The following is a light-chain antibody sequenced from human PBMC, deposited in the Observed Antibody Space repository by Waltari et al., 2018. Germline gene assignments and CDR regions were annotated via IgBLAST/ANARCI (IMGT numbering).Light chain of an antibody. Sequence: EIEMTQSPATLSVSPGERATLSFRASQNASSNLAWCQKKTGPAPRPLIYSASTRATGIPARFSGSGSGTEFTLTISSLQSEDFAVYYCQQYNNWTPRRTFGQGTKVEIK. V-gene: IGKV3-15*01. CDR3: QQYNNWTPRRT. CDR2: SAS. J-gene: IGKJ1*01. CDR1: QNASSN.